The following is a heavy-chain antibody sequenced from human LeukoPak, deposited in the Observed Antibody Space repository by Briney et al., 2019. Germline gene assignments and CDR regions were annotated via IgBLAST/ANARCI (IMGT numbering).Heavy chain of an antibody. CDR1: GGSFSGYY. J-gene: IGHJ3*02. CDR2: INHDGST. Sequence: PSGTLSLTCAVYGGSFSGYYWSWIRQPPGKGLEWIGEINHDGSTNYNPSLKSRVTISVDTSKNQFSLRLSSVTAADTAVYSCARGRGYNAFDIWGQGTMVTVSS. D-gene: IGHD5-18*01. CDR3: ARGRGYNAFDI. V-gene: IGHV4-34*01.